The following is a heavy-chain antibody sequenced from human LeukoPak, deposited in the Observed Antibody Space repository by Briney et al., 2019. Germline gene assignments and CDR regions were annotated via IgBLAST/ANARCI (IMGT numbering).Heavy chain of an antibody. CDR2: IYSSDST. J-gene: IGHJ4*02. V-gene: IGHV3-53*01. D-gene: IGHD3-22*01. CDR3: ARESYYYDSRGSFDY. Sequence: PGGSLRLSCAASGFTVRSNYMSWVRRAPGKGLGWVSVIYSSDSTYYADSVKGRFTIFRDNSKNTLYLQMNSLRAEDTAVYYCARESYYYDSRGSFDYWGQGTLVTVSS. CDR1: GFTVRSNY.